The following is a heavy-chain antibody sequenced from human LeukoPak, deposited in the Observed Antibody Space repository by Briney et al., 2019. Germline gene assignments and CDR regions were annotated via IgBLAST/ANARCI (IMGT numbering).Heavy chain of an antibody. Sequence: KPSGSLSLTCTVSGGSVSGYYWSWIRQPPGKALEWIAFIDYSGSTGYNPSLKSRVTISVDTSKNQFSLKLNSVTAADTAVYYCARHGQGAFDFWGQGTMVTVSA. CDR3: ARHGQGAFDF. J-gene: IGHJ3*01. CDR1: GGSVSGYY. V-gene: IGHV4-59*02. CDR2: IDYSGST.